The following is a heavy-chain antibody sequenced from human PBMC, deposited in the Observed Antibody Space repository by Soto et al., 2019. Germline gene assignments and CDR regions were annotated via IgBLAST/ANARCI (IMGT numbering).Heavy chain of an antibody. CDR1: GFTFSDYY. Sequence: QVQLVESGGGLVKPGGSLRLSCAASGFTFSDYYMSWIRQAPGKGLEWVSYISSSGSTIYYADPVMVRFTISSDNAKNSLYLQMNSLRAEDTAVYYCARAGSIAARPLHYWGQGTLVTVSS. D-gene: IGHD6-6*01. V-gene: IGHV3-11*01. CDR2: ISSSGSTI. CDR3: ARAGSIAARPLHY. J-gene: IGHJ4*02.